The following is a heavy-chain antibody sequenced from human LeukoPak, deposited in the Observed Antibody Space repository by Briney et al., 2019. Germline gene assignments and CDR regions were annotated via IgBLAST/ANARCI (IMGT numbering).Heavy chain of an antibody. Sequence: SETLSLTCTVSGGSIGSYYWSWIRQPPGKGLEWIGYISYSGITNYNPSLKSRVTISVDTSKNQFSLRLRSVTAADTAVYFCAGDIAAVNIPGSRLDPWGQGTLVTVSS. CDR3: AGDIAAVNIPGSRLDP. V-gene: IGHV4-59*08. J-gene: IGHJ5*02. D-gene: IGHD6-13*01. CDR2: ISYSGIT. CDR1: GGSIGSYY.